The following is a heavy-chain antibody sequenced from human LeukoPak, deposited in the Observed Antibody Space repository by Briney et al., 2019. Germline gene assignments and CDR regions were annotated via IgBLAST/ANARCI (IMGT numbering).Heavy chain of an antibody. CDR2: INNSGTT. CDR1: GGSFSGYY. J-gene: IGHJ6*03. D-gene: IGHD6-25*01. CDR3: ASSRGYTSGLWYYYMDV. Sequence: SETLSLTCAVYGGSFSGYYWSWIRQPPGKGLEWIAEINNSGTTNYNPSLKGRVTISVDTSKDQFSLKLTSVTAADTAVYYCASSRGYTSGLWYYYMDVWGKGTTVTVSS. V-gene: IGHV4-34*01.